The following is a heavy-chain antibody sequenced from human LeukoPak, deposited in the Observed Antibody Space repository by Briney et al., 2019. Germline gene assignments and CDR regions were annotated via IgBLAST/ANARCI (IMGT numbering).Heavy chain of an antibody. Sequence: GESLKISCKGSGYSFTSYWIGWVRQMPGKCLEWMGIIYPGDSDTRYSPSFQGQVTISADKSIRTAYLQWSSLKASDTAMYYCARRGYSYGYGRAKSGNWFDPWGQGTLVTVSS. CDR1: GYSFTSYW. CDR2: IYPGDSDT. V-gene: IGHV5-51*01. CDR3: ARRGYSYGYGRAKSGNWFDP. J-gene: IGHJ5*02. D-gene: IGHD5-18*01.